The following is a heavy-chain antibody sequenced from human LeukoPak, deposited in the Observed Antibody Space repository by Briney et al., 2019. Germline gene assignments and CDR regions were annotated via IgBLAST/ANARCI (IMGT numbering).Heavy chain of an antibody. D-gene: IGHD1-1*01. CDR1: GFTYTTYW. CDR2: IKEDGSEK. Sequence: GGSLRLSCASSGFTYTTYWMTWVRQAPGKGLEWGANIKEDGSEKNYVDSVKGRFTISRDNAKNSLYLQMNSLRAEDTAVYYCARDGNGKSLDLDYWGQGTLVTVSS. V-gene: IGHV3-7*01. CDR3: ARDGNGKSLDLDY. J-gene: IGHJ4*02.